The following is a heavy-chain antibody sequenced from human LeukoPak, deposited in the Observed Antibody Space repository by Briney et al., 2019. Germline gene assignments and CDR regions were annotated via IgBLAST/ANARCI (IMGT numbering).Heavy chain of an antibody. CDR1: GGSISSSSYY. Sequence: SETLSLTCTVSGGSISSSSYYWGWIRQPPGKGLEWIGSIYYSGSTYYNPSLKSRVTISVDTSKNQFSLKLSSVTAADTAVYYCARIDYDHVWGSYSGFDYWGQGALVTVSS. CDR2: IYYSGST. J-gene: IGHJ4*02. CDR3: ARIDYDHVWGSYSGFDY. V-gene: IGHV4-39*01. D-gene: IGHD3-16*01.